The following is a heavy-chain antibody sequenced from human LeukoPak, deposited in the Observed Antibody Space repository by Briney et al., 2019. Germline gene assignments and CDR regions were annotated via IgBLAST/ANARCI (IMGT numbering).Heavy chain of an antibody. CDR2: IKKDGSEK. J-gene: IGHJ6*04. Sequence: PGGSLRLSCAVSGFTFSSWWMTWARQAPGKGLEWVANIKKDGSEKNYVDSVKGRFTISRDNAKNSLDLQMDRLRAEDTAVYYCARGHIGMDVWGKGTTVTVSS. D-gene: IGHD5-12*01. V-gene: IGHV3-7*01. CDR1: GFTFSSWW. CDR3: ARGHIGMDV.